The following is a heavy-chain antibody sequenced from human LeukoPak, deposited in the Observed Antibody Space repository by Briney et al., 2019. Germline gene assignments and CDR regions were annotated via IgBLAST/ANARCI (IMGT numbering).Heavy chain of an antibody. Sequence: SETLSLTCTVSGGSISSGSYYWSWIRQPAGKGLEWIGRIYTSGSTNYNPSPKSRVTISVDTSKNQFSLKLSSVTAADTAVYYCARVLWYSSSWYWFDPWGQGTLVTVSS. V-gene: IGHV4-61*02. J-gene: IGHJ5*02. CDR3: ARVLWYSSSWYWFDP. CDR2: IYTSGST. CDR1: GGSISSGSYY. D-gene: IGHD6-13*01.